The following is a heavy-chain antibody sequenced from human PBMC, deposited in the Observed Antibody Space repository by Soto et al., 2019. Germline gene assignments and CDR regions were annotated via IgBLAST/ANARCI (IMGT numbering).Heavy chain of an antibody. CDR3: ARYRVAARPGGWFDP. J-gene: IGHJ5*02. D-gene: IGHD6-6*01. CDR1: GGSISSYY. V-gene: IGHV4-59*01. CDR2: IYYSGST. Sequence: SETLSLTCTVSGGSISSYYWSWIRQPPGKGLEWIGYIYYSGSTNYNPSLKSRVTISVDTSKNQFSLKLSSVTAADTAVYYCARYRVAARPGGWFDPWGQGTRVTVSS.